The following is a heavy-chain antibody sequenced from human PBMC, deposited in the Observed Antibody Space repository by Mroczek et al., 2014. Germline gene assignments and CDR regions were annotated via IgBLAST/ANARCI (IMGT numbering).Heavy chain of an antibody. Sequence: VQLQQWGPGLVKPSETLSLTCTVSGGSISSYYWSWIRQPAGKGLEWIGRIYTSGSTNYNPSLKSRVTMSVDTSKNQFSLKLSSVTAADTAVYYCASVSRLKNKNQYYFDYWGQGTLVTVSS. CDR1: GGSISSYY. D-gene: IGHD1-14*01. CDR2: IYTSGST. CDR3: ASVSRLKNKNQYYFDY. V-gene: IGHV4-4*07. J-gene: IGHJ4*02.